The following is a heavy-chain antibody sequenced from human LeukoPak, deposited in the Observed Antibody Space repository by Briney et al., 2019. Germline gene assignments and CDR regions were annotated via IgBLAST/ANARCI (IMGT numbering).Heavy chain of an antibody. CDR1: GFTFDDYA. CDR3: AKAYGDLGLGYYMDV. D-gene: IGHD4-17*01. CDR2: ISWNSGSI. Sequence: PGGSLRLSCAASGFTFDDYAMHWVRQAPGKGLEWVSGISWNSGSIGYADSVKGRFTISRDNAKNSLYPQMNSLRAEDMALYYCAKAYGDLGLGYYMDVWGKGTTVTVSS. V-gene: IGHV3-9*03. J-gene: IGHJ6*03.